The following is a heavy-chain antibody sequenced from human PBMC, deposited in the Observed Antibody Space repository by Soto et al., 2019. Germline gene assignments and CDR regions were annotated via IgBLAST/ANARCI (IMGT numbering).Heavy chain of an antibody. J-gene: IGHJ4*02. Sequence: QVQLVQSEAEVKKPGASVKVSCKASGYIFTNYGLSWVRQAPGQGLQRMAWISPYDGNTHYAQNLQGRVTVTTDTSTSTAYMELRSLRSDDTAVYFCARDDRAAAAGTTYYFDYWGQGTLVTVSS. D-gene: IGHD6-13*01. CDR1: GYIFTNYG. V-gene: IGHV1-18*01. CDR2: ISPYDGNT. CDR3: ARDDRAAAAGTTYYFDY.